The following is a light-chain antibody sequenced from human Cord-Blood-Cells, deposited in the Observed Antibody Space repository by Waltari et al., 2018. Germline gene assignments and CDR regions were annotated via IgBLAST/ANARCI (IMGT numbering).Light chain of an antibody. Sequence: QSALTQPRSVSGSPGQSVTISCTGTSSDGGGYNCVSWYQQHPGKAPKLMIYDVSKRPSGVPDRFSGSKSGNTASLTISGLQAEDEADYYCCSYAGSYTWTFGQGTK. CDR2: DVS. CDR1: SSDGGGYNC. CDR3: CSYAGSYTWT. V-gene: IGLV2-11*01. J-gene: IGLJ3*02.